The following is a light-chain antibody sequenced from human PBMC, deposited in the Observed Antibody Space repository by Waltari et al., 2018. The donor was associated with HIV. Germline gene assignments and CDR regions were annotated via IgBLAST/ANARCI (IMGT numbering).Light chain of an antibody. CDR2: RDD. V-gene: IGLV3-25*03. Sequence: SLGLTQPPSMSVFPGPTAENTCSGAVLSSQYAFWYQHKPGQAPVILIYRDDERPSSIPERFSGSSSGATVALTISGVQPEDEADYYCQSRDISGTHVVFGGGTKLTVL. J-gene: IGLJ2*01. CDR1: VLSSQY. CDR3: QSRDISGTHVV.